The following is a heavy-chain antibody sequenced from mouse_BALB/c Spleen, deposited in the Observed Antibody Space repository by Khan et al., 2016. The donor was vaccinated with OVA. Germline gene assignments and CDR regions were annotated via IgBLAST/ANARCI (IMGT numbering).Heavy chain of an antibody. Sequence: QVQLKQSGAELARPGASVKMSCKASGYTFTSYTIHGIKKRLGQGLEWFGYFNPSIGYINYNQKFKDKATLTTNKSSTPAYLQLTSLTSDDSAVYNCVRDGAYHRTDGWFAYWGQGTLVTVSA. J-gene: IGHJ3*01. CDR2: FNPSIGYI. CDR1: GYTFTSYT. D-gene: IGHD2-14*01. CDR3: VRDGAYHRTDGWFAY. V-gene: IGHV1-4*01.